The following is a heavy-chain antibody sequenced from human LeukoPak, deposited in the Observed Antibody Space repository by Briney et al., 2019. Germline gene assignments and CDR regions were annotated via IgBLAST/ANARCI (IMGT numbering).Heavy chain of an antibody. CDR2: ISGSGGNT. CDR1: GFTFSSYA. CDR3: AKDSSGYYAFDY. Sequence: GGSLRLSCAASGFTFSSYAMSWVRQAPGKGLEWVSAISGSGGNTYYADSVKGRFTISRDNSKNTLYLQMNSLRAEDTAVYYCAKDSSGYYAFDYWGQGTLVTVSS. V-gene: IGHV3-23*01. J-gene: IGHJ4*02. D-gene: IGHD3-22*01.